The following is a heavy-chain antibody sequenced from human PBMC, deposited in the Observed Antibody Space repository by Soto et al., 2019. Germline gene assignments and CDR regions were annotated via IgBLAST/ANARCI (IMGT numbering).Heavy chain of an antibody. Sequence: QVQLVQSGAEVKKPGSSVKVSCKASGGTFSNYAITWVRQAPGQGLECVGSIIPIFGTTNVAQKFQGRVTITADESTTTANMELSGLRSDDTAVYYCAKDGGADGYFGNCLDPWGQGTLVTVSS. J-gene: IGHJ5*02. CDR2: IIPIFGTT. CDR1: GGTFSNYA. V-gene: IGHV1-69*15. D-gene: IGHD5-12*01. CDR3: AKDGGADGYFGNCLDP.